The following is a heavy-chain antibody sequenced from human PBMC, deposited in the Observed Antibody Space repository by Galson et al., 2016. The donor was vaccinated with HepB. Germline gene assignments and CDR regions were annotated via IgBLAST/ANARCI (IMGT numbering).Heavy chain of an antibody. CDR2: ISYDGPPK. J-gene: IGHJ4*02. CDR3: ANERGSSRSPGY. V-gene: IGHV3-30*18. CDR1: GMSFSSSG. D-gene: IGHD3-10*01. Sequence: SLRLSCAASGMSFSSSGMHWVRQAPGKGLEWVAVISYDGPPKYYVDPVKGRFIISRDNSKNTVYLQMNSLKTEDTAVYYCANERGSSRSPGYWGQGTLVSVSS.